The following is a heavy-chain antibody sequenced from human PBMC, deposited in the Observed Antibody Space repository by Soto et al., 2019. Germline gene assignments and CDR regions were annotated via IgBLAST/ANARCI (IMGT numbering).Heavy chain of an antibody. Sequence: GGSLRLSCAASGFTFSSYAMHWVRQAPGKGLEWVAVISYDGSNKYYADSVKGRFTISRDNSKNTLYLQMNSLRAEDTAVYYCASVVVTAKSYYYGMDVWGQGTTVTVSS. D-gene: IGHD2-21*02. CDR3: ASVVVTAKSYYYGMDV. CDR2: ISYDGSNK. J-gene: IGHJ6*02. V-gene: IGHV3-30-3*01. CDR1: GFTFSSYA.